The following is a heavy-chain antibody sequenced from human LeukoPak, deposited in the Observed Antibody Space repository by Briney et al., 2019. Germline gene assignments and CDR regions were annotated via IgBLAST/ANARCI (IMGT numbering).Heavy chain of an antibody. V-gene: IGHV3-66*01. CDR3: ARGHPGKHDLDY. CDR2: IYSGGNT. Sequence: GGSLRLSCAASGFTVSSNYMNWVRQAPGKGLEWVSIIYSGGNTYYADSVKGRFTISRDNSKNTLYLQMSSLRAGDTAVYYCARGHPGKHDLDYWGQGTLVTVSS. J-gene: IGHJ4*02. CDR1: GFTVSSNY. D-gene: IGHD3-10*01.